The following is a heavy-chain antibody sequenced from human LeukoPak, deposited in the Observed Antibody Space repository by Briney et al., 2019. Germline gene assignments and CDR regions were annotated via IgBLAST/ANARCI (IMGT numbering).Heavy chain of an antibody. J-gene: IGHJ6*02. D-gene: IGHD5-12*01. CDR1: GFTFSSYG. Sequence: GRSLRLSCAASGFTFSSYGVHWVRQAPGKGLEWVAVIWYDGSNKYYADSVKGRFTISRDNSKNTLYLQMNSLRAEDTAVYYCARDHKVATVYYYYGMDVWGQGTTVTVSS. V-gene: IGHV3-33*08. CDR2: IWYDGSNK. CDR3: ARDHKVATVYYYYGMDV.